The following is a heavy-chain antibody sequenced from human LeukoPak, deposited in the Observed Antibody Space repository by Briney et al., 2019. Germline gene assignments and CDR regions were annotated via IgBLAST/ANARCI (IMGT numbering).Heavy chain of an antibody. V-gene: IGHV3-13*04. Sequence: GGSLRLSCAASGFTFSNYDMHWVRQATGKGLELVSGIGTTGDTYYPASVKGRFTISRENAKNSLYLQMNSLRAGDTAVYYCARGDILTDYSFDPWGQGTLVIVSS. CDR3: ARGDILTDYSFDP. D-gene: IGHD3-9*01. J-gene: IGHJ5*02. CDR2: IGTTGDT. CDR1: GFTFSNYD.